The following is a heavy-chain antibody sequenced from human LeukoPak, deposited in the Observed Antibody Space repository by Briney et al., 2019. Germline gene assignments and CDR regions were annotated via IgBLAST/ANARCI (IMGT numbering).Heavy chain of an antibody. CDR1: GGSICSYY. CDR3: ARGGYCSSTSCPGFDP. V-gene: IGHV4-59*01. CDR2: IYYSGST. Sequence: SETLSLTXTVSGGSICSYYWSWIRQPPGKGLEWLGYIYYSGSTNYNPSLKSRVTISVDTSKNQFSLKLSSVTAADTAVYYCARGGYCSSTSCPGFDPWGQGTLVTVSS. J-gene: IGHJ5*02. D-gene: IGHD2-2*01.